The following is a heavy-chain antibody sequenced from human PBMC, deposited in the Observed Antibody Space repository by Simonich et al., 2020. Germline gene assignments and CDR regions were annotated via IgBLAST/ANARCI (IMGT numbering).Heavy chain of an antibody. Sequence: QVQLQQWGAGLLKPSETLSLTCAVYGGSFSGYYLSWIRQPPGKGLEWIGEINNSGRTTYNPTLKSRVTISVDTSKNQFSLKLSSVTAADTAVYYCANVGALNDYWGQGTLVTVSS. D-gene: IGHD3-16*01. CDR2: INNSGRT. J-gene: IGHJ4*02. V-gene: IGHV4-34*01. CDR1: GGSFSGYY. CDR3: ANVGALNDY.